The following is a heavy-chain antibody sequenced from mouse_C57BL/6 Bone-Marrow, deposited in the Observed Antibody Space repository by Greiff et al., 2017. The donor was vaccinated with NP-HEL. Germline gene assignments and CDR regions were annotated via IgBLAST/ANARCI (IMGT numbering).Heavy chain of an antibody. D-gene: IGHD1-1*01. Sequence: VQLQQSGPGLVAPSQSLSITCTVSGFSLTSYGVHWVRQPPGKGLEWLVVIWSDGSTTYNSALKSRLSISKDNSKSQVFLKMNSLQTDDTAMYYCARHGDYYGSSYGNYYAMDYWGQGTSVTVSS. V-gene: IGHV2-6-1*01. CDR2: IWSDGST. CDR3: ARHGDYYGSSYGNYYAMDY. J-gene: IGHJ4*01. CDR1: GFSLTSYG.